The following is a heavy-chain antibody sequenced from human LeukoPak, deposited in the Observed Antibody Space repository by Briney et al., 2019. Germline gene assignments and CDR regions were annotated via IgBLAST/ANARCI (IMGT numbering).Heavy chain of an antibody. J-gene: IGHJ5*02. V-gene: IGHV3-11*01. CDR3: TMAGTRNWFDP. CDR2: ISSSGSTI. CDR1: GFTFSDYY. Sequence: GGSLRLSCAASGFTFSDYYMSWIRQAPGKGLEWVSYISSSGSTIYYADSVKGRFTISRDNAKNSLYLQMNSLRAEDTAVYYCTMAGTRNWFDPWGQGTLVTVSS. D-gene: IGHD6-19*01.